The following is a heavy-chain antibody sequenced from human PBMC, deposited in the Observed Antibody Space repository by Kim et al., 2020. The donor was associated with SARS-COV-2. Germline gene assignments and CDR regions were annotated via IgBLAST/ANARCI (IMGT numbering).Heavy chain of an antibody. D-gene: IGHD3-10*01. CDR3: ASLMVRGVMSFDY. CDR1: GGTFSSYT. Sequence: SVKVSCKASGGTFSSYTISWVRQAPGQGLEWMGRIIPILGIANYAQKFQGRVTITADKSTSTAYMELSSLRSEDTAVYYCASLMVRGVMSFDYWGQGTLVTVSS. J-gene: IGHJ4*02. CDR2: IIPILGIA. V-gene: IGHV1-69*02.